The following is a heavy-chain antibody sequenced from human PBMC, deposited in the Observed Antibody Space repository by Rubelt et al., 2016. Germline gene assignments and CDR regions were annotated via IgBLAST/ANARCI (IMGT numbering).Heavy chain of an antibody. CDR1: GFTVSSNY. CDR3: ARGRELYYYGMDV. CDR2: IYSGGST. J-gene: IGHJ6*02. V-gene: IGHV3-53*01. D-gene: IGHD1-7*01. Sequence: SGFTVSSNYMSWVRQAPGKGLEWVSVIYSGGSTYYADSVKGRFTISRDNSKNTLYPQMNSLRAEDTAVYYCARGRELYYYGMDVWGQGTTVTVFS.